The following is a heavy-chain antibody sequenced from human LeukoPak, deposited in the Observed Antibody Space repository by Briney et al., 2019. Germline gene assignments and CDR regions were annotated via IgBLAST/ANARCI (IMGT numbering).Heavy chain of an antibody. CDR1: GYTLTKRS. CDR3: ATTPLYQIEGATVPLPFYYFYYMDV. D-gene: IGHD1-26*01. V-gene: IGHV1-24*01. J-gene: IGHJ6*03. Sequence: ASVKVSCELSGYTLTKRSVHWVRQAPGKGLEWVGGFDPRDGDSDYAQKFQGRAAMTEDTFTDTAFLEVSSLTSDDTAVYYCATTPLYQIEGATVPLPFYYFYYMDVWGSGTAVIVSS. CDR2: FDPRDGDS.